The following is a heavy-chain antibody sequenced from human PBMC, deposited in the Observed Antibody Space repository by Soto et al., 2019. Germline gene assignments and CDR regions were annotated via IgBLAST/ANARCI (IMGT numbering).Heavy chain of an antibody. Sequence: QVQLVQSGAEVKKPGASVKVSCKASGYTFTSYGISWVRQAPGQGLEWMGWISAYNGNTNYAQKLQGRVTMTTDTSTSTAYMEVRNLGSDDTGVYFWGRDGGVEGYDDAFYFWGQGAIVTGS. D-gene: IGHD2-8*02. CDR1: GYTFTSYG. J-gene: IGHJ3*01. V-gene: IGHV1-18*01. CDR2: ISAYNGNT. CDR3: GRDGGVEGYDDAFYF.